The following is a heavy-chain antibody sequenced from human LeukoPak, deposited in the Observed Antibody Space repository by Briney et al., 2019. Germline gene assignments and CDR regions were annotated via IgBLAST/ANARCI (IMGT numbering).Heavy chain of an antibody. D-gene: IGHD6-13*01. Sequence: NASETLSLTCAVYGGSFSGYYWSWIRQPPGKGLEWIGEINHSGSTNYNPSLKSRVTISVDASKNQFSLKLSSVTAADTAVYYCAGWAPDSSSWYVIYYYYGMDVWGQGTTVTVSS. CDR3: AGWAPDSSSWYVIYYYYGMDV. CDR2: INHSGST. CDR1: GGSFSGYY. V-gene: IGHV4-34*01. J-gene: IGHJ6*02.